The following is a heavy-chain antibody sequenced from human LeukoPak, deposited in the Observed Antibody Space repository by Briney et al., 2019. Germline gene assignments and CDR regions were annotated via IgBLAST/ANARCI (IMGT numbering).Heavy chain of an antibody. D-gene: IGHD5-18*01. J-gene: IGHJ4*02. Sequence: SETLSLTCTVSGGSISSSGYYWDWIRQPPGKGLEWIGSTFFSGSTYYNPSLKSRVTISVDTSKNQFSLTMNSVTAADTAVYFCARDRGGRYSYGLWGQGTLVTVSS. CDR2: TFFSGST. CDR1: GGSISSSGYY. V-gene: IGHV4-39*07. CDR3: ARDRGGRYSYGL.